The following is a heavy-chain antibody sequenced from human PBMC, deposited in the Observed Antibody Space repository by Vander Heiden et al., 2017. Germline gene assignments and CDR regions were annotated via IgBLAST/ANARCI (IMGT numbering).Heavy chain of an antibody. CDR1: GFTFSSSL. Sequence: EVQLVESGGGLVQRGGSLRLSCAASGFTFSSSLMHWVRQAPGKGLVWVARINSDGGSTSYADSVKGRFTISRDNAKNTLYLQMNSLRAEDTAVYYCAREGNWGGSWFDPWGQGTLVTVSS. J-gene: IGHJ5*02. CDR2: INSDGGST. CDR3: AREGNWGGSWFDP. V-gene: IGHV3-74*01. D-gene: IGHD7-27*01.